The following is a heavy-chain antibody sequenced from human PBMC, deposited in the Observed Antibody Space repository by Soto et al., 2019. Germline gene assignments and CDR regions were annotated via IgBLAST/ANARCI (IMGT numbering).Heavy chain of an antibody. J-gene: IGHJ5*02. CDR1: GGTFSSYA. CDR2: IIPIFGIP. V-gene: IGHV1-69*13. CDR3: AKAAQTRFNWNDLGNWFDP. D-gene: IGHD1-1*01. Sequence: GPAVKVSCKESGGTFSSYAIAWVRQAPGQGLEWMGGIIPIFGIPNYAQKFQGRVAITADESTNTAYMELSSLRSDDTAVYYCAKAAQTRFNWNDLGNWFDPWGQGTLVTVSS.